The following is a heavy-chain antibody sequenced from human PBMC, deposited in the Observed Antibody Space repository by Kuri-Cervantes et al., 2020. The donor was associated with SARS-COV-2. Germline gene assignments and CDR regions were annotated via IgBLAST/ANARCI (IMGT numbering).Heavy chain of an antibody. V-gene: IGHV1-18*01. Sequence: ASVKVSCKASGYTFTSYGISWVRQAPGQGLEWMGWISAYNGNTNYAQKLQGRVTMTTDTSTSTAYMELSSLRSEDTAVYYCARGGSASPYYYYYMDVWGKGTTVTVSS. CDR2: ISAYNGNT. CDR3: ARGGSASPYYYYYMDV. J-gene: IGHJ6*03. CDR1: GYTFTSYG. D-gene: IGHD1-26*01.